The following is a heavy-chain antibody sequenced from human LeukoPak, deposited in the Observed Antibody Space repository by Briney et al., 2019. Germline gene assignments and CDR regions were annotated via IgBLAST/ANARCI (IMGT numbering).Heavy chain of an antibody. Sequence: GGSLRLSCAASGFTFSGYNMNWVRQAPGKGLEWVSSISSSSSYIYYADSLKGRFTISRDNAKNSLYLQMNSLRAEDTAVYYCARDAVVVVAASGPGYYFDYWGQGTLVTVSS. J-gene: IGHJ4*02. CDR2: ISSSSSYI. CDR1: GFTFSGYN. V-gene: IGHV3-21*01. CDR3: ARDAVVVVAASGPGYYFDY. D-gene: IGHD2-15*01.